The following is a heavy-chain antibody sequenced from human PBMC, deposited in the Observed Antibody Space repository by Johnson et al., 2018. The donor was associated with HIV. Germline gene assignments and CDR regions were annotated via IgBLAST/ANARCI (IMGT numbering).Heavy chain of an antibody. CDR2: IRYDGSNK. CDR1: GFTFSSYA. CDR3: AKELAIAVRPGGALDI. J-gene: IGHJ3*02. D-gene: IGHD6-6*01. V-gene: IGHV3-30*02. Sequence: QVHLVESGGGVVQPGRSLRLSCAASGFTFSSYAMHWVRQAPGKGLEWVAFIRYDGSNKYYANSVKGRFTISRDNSKNTLYLQMNSLRAEDTSVYYCAKELAIAVRPGGALDIWGQGTMVTVSS.